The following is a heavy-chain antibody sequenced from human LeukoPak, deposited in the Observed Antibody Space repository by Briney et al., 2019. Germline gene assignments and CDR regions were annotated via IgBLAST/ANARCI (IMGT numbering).Heavy chain of an antibody. Sequence: ASVKVSCKASGYTFTSYGISWVRQAPGQGLEWMGWISAYNGNTNYAQKLQGRVTMTTDTSTSTAYMELRSLRSDDTAVYYCARNIAAAGTGYYYYMDVWGKGTTVTVSS. D-gene: IGHD6-13*01. CDR2: ISAYNGNT. V-gene: IGHV1-18*01. CDR1: GYTFTSYG. CDR3: ARNIAAAGTGYYYYMDV. J-gene: IGHJ6*03.